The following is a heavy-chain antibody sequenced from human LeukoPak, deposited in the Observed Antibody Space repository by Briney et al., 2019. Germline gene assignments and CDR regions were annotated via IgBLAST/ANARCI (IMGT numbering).Heavy chain of an antibody. Sequence: PGGSLRVSCAASGFTFSSYAMNWVRQAPGKGLQWVSALSGSGLSKYYADSVKGRFTISRDNSKNTLYLQMNSLRAEDTAIYYCAKGTSPSSSWTFDYWGQGTLVTVSS. CDR3: AKGTSPSSSWTFDY. V-gene: IGHV3-23*01. CDR1: GFTFSSYA. CDR2: LSGSGLSK. D-gene: IGHD6-13*01. J-gene: IGHJ4*02.